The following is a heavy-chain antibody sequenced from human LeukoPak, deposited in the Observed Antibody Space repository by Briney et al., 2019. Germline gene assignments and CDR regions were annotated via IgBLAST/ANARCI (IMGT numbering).Heavy chain of an antibody. J-gene: IGHJ4*02. CDR1: GGSFSGYY. CDR2: INHSGST. V-gene: IGHV4-34*01. D-gene: IGHD2-15*01. Sequence: PSETLSLTCAVYGGSFSGYYWSWIRQPPGKGLEWSGEINHSGSTNYNPSLKSRVTISVDTSKNQFSLKLSSVTAADTAVYYCARGRSEDTGWVDYWGQGTLVTVSS. CDR3: ARGRSEDTGWVDY.